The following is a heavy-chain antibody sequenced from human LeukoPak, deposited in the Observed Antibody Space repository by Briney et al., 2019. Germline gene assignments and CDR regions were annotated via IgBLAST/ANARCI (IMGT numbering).Heavy chain of an antibody. J-gene: IGHJ4*02. CDR1: ASTLSTYW. CDR2: LKQGGSDK. D-gene: IGHD4-23*01. CDR3: ARETRGTVGSY. V-gene: IGHV3-7*05. Sequence: HSGGSLRLSCAASASTLSTYWMTWFRQTPGKGLEWVASLKQGGSDKYYVDSVKGRFTISRDNAEKSLYLQMKSLRAADTAVYYCARETRGTVGSYWGRGTLVTVSS.